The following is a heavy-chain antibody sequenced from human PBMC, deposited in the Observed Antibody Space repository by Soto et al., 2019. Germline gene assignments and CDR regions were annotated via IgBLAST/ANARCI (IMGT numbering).Heavy chain of an antibody. CDR3: ARRSRFGDLARVDI. V-gene: IGHV4-34*01. J-gene: IGHJ3*02. Sequence: QVQLQQWGAGLLKPSETLSLTCAVYGGSFSGYYWSWIRHPPGKGLEWIGEINHSGSTNYNPSLKSRVTISVDTSKNQFSLKLSSVTAADTAVYYCARRSRFGDLARVDIWGQGTMVTVSS. D-gene: IGHD3-10*01. CDR1: GGSFSGYY. CDR2: INHSGST.